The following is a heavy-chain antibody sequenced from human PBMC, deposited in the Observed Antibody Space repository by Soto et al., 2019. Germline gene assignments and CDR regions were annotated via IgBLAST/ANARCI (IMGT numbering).Heavy chain of an antibody. CDR3: ARVVTAIQGFDY. D-gene: IGHD2-21*02. V-gene: IGHV4-30-4*01. CDR2: IYYSGST. Sequence: SETLSLTCTVSGGSISSGDYYWSWVRQPPGKGLEWIGYIYYSGSTYYNPSLKSRVTISVDTSKNQFSLRPSSVTAADTAVYYCARVVTAIQGFDYWGQGALVTVSS. J-gene: IGHJ4*02. CDR1: GGSISSGDYY.